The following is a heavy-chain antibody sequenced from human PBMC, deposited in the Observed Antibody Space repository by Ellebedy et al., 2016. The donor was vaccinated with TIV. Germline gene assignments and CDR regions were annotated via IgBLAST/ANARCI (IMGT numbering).Heavy chain of an antibody. CDR1: GFTFSSYA. CDR2: ISGSGDIT. J-gene: IGHJ4*02. CDR3: ARDLGGYQLLDYFDY. D-gene: IGHD2-2*01. Sequence: GESLKISXAASGFTFSSYAMSWVRQAPGKGLEWVSAISGSGDITYYADSVKGRFTISRDNSKNTLYLQMNSLRAEDTAVYYCARDLGGYQLLDYFDYWGQGTLVTVSS. V-gene: IGHV3-23*01.